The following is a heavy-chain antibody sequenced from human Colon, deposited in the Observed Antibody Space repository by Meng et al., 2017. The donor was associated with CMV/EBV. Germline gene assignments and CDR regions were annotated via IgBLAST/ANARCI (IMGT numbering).Heavy chain of an antibody. CDR1: GGSINSDY. V-gene: IGHV4-59*01. D-gene: IGHD5-18*01. CDR3: ARLHRGFSNGYGVFDS. J-gene: IGHJ4*02. Sequence: SETLSLTCTVSGGSINSDYWTCVRQPPGKGLEWIGFFSNSGGSLYNPSLESRAFISGDTSKSQFSLRLDSLTSADTALYSCARLHRGFSNGYGVFDSWSQGTLVTVSS. CDR2: FSNSGGS.